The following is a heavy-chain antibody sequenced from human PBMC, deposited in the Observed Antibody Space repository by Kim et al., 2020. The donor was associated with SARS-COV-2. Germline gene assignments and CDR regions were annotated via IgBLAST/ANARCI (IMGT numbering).Heavy chain of an antibody. D-gene: IGHD5-18*01. Sequence: YADSVKGRFTISRAKSKNTLYLQMNSLRAEDTAVYYCAKDSRAMVPINDYWGQGTLVTVSS. CDR3: AKDSRAMVPINDY. J-gene: IGHJ4*02. V-gene: IGHV3-23*01.